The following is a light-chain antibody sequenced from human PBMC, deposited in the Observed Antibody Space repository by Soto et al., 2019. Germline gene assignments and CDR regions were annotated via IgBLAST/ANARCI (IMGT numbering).Light chain of an antibody. Sequence: QSVLTQPPSASGSPGQSVTISCTGTSSDVGGYNYVSWYQQHPGKAPKLLIYEVSKRPSGVPDRFSGSKSGNTASLTVSGLQTEDEADYYCSSYGGRNTLVFGGGTKLTVL. J-gene: IGLJ3*02. CDR1: SSDVGGYNY. CDR2: EVS. CDR3: SSYGGRNTLV. V-gene: IGLV2-8*01.